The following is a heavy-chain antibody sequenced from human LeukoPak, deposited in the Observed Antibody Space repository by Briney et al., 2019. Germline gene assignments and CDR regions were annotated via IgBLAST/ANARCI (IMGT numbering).Heavy chain of an antibody. CDR2: IYSSGST. J-gene: IGHJ5*02. D-gene: IGHD1-26*01. CDR3: ARLGARGPFDP. CDR1: GDSISSSTYC. V-gene: IGHV4-39*01. Sequence: SETLSLTCTVSGDSISSSTYCWGWIRQPPGKGLEWIGTIYSSGSTYYNPPLKSRVTISVDTSKNQFSLKLSSVTAADTAVYYCARLGARGPFDPWGQGTLVTVSS.